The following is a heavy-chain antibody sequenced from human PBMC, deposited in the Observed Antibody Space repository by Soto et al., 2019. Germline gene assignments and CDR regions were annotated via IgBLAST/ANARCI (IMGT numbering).Heavy chain of an antibody. CDR1: GGSISSSSYY. Sequence: QLQLQESGPGLVKPSETLSLTCTVSGGSISSSSYYWGWIRQPPGKGLEWIGSIYYSGSTYYNPSLKSRVTIAVDTSKNQFSLKLSSVTAADTAVYYCARHIAPPNAPTPRGWFDPWGQGTLVTVSS. D-gene: IGHD3-10*01. V-gene: IGHV4-39*01. CDR3: ARHIAPPNAPTPRGWFDP. J-gene: IGHJ5*02. CDR2: IYYSGST.